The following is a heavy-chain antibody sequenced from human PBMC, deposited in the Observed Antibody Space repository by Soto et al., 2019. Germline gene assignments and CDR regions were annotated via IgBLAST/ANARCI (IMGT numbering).Heavy chain of an antibody. CDR1: GGSFSGYY. CDR2: INHSGST. CDR3: ARGLGSTIFRRPGDTVKYGMDV. V-gene: IGHV4-34*01. Sequence: PSETLSLTCAVYGGSFSGYYWSWIRQPPGKGLEWIGEINHSGSTNYNPSLKSRVTISVDTSKNQFSLKLSSVTAADTAVFYCARGLGSTIFRRPGDTVKYGMDVWGQGTTVTVSS. J-gene: IGHJ6*02. D-gene: IGHD3-9*01.